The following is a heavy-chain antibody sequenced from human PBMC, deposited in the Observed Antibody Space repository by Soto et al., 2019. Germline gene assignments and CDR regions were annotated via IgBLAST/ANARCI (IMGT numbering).Heavy chain of an antibody. CDR1: GGSFSGYY. CDR2: INHSGST. V-gene: IGHV4-34*01. CDR3: AGGTYYYGSGSYYFDY. D-gene: IGHD3-10*01. J-gene: IGHJ4*02. Sequence: PSETLSLTCAVYGGSFSGYYWSWIRQPPGKGLEWIGEINHSGSTNYNPSLKSRVTISVDTSKNQFSLKLSSVTAADTAVYYCAGGTYYYGSGSYYFDYWGQGTLVTVSS.